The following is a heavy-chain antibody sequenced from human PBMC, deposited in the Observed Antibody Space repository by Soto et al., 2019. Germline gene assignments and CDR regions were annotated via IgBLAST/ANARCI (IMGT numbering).Heavy chain of an antibody. CDR1: GFTFTSYW. V-gene: IGHV3-7*01. CDR2: INKDGSEK. J-gene: IGHJ6*04. Sequence: EVQVVESGGGLVQPGGSLRLSCAASGFTFTSYWMTWVRQAPGRGLEWVANINKDGSEKSYVDSVKGRFTISRDNAKSSLYLPMTSLRAADTAVYYCVREIASRLWGKGTTVIVSS. CDR3: VREIASRL. D-gene: IGHD2-21*01.